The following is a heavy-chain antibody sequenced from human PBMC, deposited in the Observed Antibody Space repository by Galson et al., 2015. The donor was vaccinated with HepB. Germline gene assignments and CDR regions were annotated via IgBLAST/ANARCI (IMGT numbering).Heavy chain of an antibody. Sequence: SLRLSCAASGFTFKAYGMHWVRQAPGKGPEWVAVISYDGSKTYYGDSVKGRFTISRDNSKNTLYLEMNSLRTEDTAVYYCARDDAPFLRFLEWFRGTYYFDYWGQGTLVTVSP. J-gene: IGHJ4*02. D-gene: IGHD3-3*01. CDR3: ARDDAPFLRFLEWFRGTYYFDY. CDR2: ISYDGSKT. V-gene: IGHV3-30*03. CDR1: GFTFKAYG.